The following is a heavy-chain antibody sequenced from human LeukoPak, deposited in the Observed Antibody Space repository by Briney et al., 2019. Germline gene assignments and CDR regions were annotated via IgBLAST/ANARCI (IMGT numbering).Heavy chain of an antibody. D-gene: IGHD3-10*01. V-gene: IGHV3-23*01. CDR3: ARDHYASGSYLPYYFDY. J-gene: IGHJ4*02. CDR2: MCGSAGCT. Sequence: GGSLRLSCAASGFTFYIYAMSWVRQAPGKGLEWVASMCGSAGCTYYADSVKGRFTISRDNSKNILYLQMNSLRAEDTAIYYCARDHYASGSYLPYYFDYWGQGTLVTVSS. CDR1: GFTFYIYA.